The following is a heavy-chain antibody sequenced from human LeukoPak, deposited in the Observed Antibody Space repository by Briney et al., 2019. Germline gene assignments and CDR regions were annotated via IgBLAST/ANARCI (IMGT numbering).Heavy chain of an antibody. D-gene: IGHD6-13*01. CDR2: ISSSSSTI. V-gene: IGHV3-48*02. CDR3: AGYSSRLYFDY. J-gene: IGHJ4*02. CDR1: GFTFSSNS. Sequence: GGSLRLSCAASGFTFSSNSMNCVRQASGKGREWVSYISSSSSTIYYADSVKGRFTISRDNADNSLYLQMHSLRDEDTAVYYCAGYSSRLYFDYWGRGTLVTVSS.